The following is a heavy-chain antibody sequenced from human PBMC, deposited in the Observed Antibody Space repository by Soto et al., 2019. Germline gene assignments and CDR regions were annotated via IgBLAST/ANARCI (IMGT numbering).Heavy chain of an antibody. Sequence: ASVKVSCKTSGYTFSNYGITWVRQAPGQPLEWLGWISLYSDGTNYAQKFQGRVSMTTDTSTTAAYMELRSLRSDDTAVYYCARVVPGAEAWFGPWGQGALVTVSS. V-gene: IGHV1-18*01. J-gene: IGHJ5*02. CDR3: ARVVPGAEAWFGP. D-gene: IGHD2-2*01. CDR2: ISLYSDGT. CDR1: GYTFSNYG.